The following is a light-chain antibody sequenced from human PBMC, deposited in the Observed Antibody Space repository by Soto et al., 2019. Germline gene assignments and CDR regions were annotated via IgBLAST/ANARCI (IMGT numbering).Light chain of an antibody. Sequence: EIVLTQSPCTLSLSAGERATLSCRASQSVSSSYVVWYQQTPGQAPRFLIYGASSRATGIPDRFSGSGSGTDFTLTISRLEPEDSAVYYCQQYGSSPTWAFGQGTKVDI. J-gene: IGKJ1*01. V-gene: IGKV3-20*01. CDR1: QSVSSSY. CDR2: GAS. CDR3: QQYGSSPTWA.